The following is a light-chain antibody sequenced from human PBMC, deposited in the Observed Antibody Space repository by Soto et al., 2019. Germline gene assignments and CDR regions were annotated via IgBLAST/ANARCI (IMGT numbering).Light chain of an antibody. Sequence: QSALTQPPSASGSPGQSVTISCTGKNSDVGSYNYVSWYQQHPGKAPKLMIFEVSKRPSGVPDRFSGSKSGNTASLTVSGLQAEDEADYYCSSYAGTNTRYLFGTGTKFTVL. CDR2: EVS. CDR1: NSDVGSYNY. J-gene: IGLJ1*01. CDR3: SSYAGTNTRYL. V-gene: IGLV2-8*01.